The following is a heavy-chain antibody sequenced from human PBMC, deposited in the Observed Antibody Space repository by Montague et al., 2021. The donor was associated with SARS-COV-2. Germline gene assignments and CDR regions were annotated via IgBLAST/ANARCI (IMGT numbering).Heavy chain of an antibody. J-gene: IGHJ4*02. CDR1: GGSISSSSYY. CDR3: ATQEDPSGWIPGPFDF. D-gene: IGHD6-19*01. V-gene: IGHV4-39*01. CDR2: IYYRGST. Sequence: SETLSLTCTVSGGSISSSSYYWAWIRQPPGKGLEWIGSIYYRGSTYYNPSLKSQVIISVDTSKNQLSLKLSSVTAADTAVYYCATQEDPSGWIPGPFDFWGQGTLLTVSS.